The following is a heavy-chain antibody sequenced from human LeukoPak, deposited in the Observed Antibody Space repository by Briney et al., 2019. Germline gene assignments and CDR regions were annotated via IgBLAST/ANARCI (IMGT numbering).Heavy chain of an antibody. CDR2: IGRNSETT. CDR1: GFTFSSYA. J-gene: IGHJ5*02. D-gene: IGHD1-7*01. CDR3: AKCPLKTGTTSWFDP. Sequence: GGSLRLSCAASGFTFSSYAMSWVRQAPGKGLEWVSLIGRNSETTYYADSVKGRFTISRDNSKNTLYLQMNSLRADDTAVYYCAKCPLKTGTTSWFDPWGQGTLVTVSS. V-gene: IGHV3-23*01.